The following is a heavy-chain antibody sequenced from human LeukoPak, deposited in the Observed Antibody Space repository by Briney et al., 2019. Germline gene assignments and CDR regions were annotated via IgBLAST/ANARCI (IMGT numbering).Heavy chain of an antibody. CDR3: TTDPAGVTTESSPNYYFDY. D-gene: IGHD4-17*01. V-gene: IGHV3-21*03. CDR1: GFTFSSYS. Sequence: AGGSLRLSCAASGFTFSSYSMNWVRQAPGKGLEWVSSISSSSSYIYYAGSVRGRFTISRDNAKNSLYLQMNSLRTEDTAVYYCTTDPAGVTTESSPNYYFDYWGQGTLVTVSS. CDR2: ISSSSSYI. J-gene: IGHJ4*02.